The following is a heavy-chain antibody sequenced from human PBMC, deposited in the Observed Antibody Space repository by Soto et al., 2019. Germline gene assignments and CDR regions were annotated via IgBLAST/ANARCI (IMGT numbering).Heavy chain of an antibody. J-gene: IGHJ4*02. CDR1: GYTFTGYY. V-gene: IGHV1-2*02. D-gene: IGHD3-16*02. Sequence: ASVKVSCKASGYTFTGYYMHWVRQAPGQGLEWMGWINPNSGGTNYAQKFQGRVTMTRDTSISTAYMELSRLRSDDTAVYYCARDSNYDYVWGSYRSTTPIDYWGQGTLVTVSS. CDR2: INPNSGGT. CDR3: ARDSNYDYVWGSYRSTTPIDY.